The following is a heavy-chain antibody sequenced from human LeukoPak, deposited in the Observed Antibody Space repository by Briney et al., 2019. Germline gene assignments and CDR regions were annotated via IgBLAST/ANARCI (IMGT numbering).Heavy chain of an antibody. Sequence: GGSLRLSCAASGFTFSSYSMNWVRQAPGKGLDWVSSISSSSSYIYYADSVKGRFTISRDNAKNSLYLQMNSLRAEDTAVYYCARAYYYDSSGYSDAFDIWGQGTMVTVSS. J-gene: IGHJ3*02. D-gene: IGHD3-22*01. V-gene: IGHV3-21*01. CDR1: GFTFSSYS. CDR2: ISSSSSYI. CDR3: ARAYYYDSSGYSDAFDI.